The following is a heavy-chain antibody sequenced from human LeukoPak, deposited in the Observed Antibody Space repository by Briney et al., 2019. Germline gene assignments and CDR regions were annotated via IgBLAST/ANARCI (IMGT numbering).Heavy chain of an antibody. Sequence: ASVTVSCTASGGTFSIYAISWVRQAPGQGLEWMGGIIPIFGTAYYAQKFQGRVTITADESTSTAYMELSSLRSEDTAVYYCARDIVVVPAAIRGGGYYYYYGMDVWGQGTTVTVSS. D-gene: IGHD2-2*01. CDR2: IIPIFGTA. J-gene: IGHJ6*02. CDR3: ARDIVVVPAAIRGGGYYYYYGMDV. V-gene: IGHV1-69*13. CDR1: GGTFSIYA.